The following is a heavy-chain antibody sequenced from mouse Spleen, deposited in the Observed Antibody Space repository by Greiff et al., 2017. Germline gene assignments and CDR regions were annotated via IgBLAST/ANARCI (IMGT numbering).Heavy chain of an antibody. V-gene: IGHV1-5*01. CDR3: TRTGLRQRFAY. CDR2: IYPGNSDT. D-gene: IGHD1-2*01. CDR1: GYTFTSYW. J-gene: IGHJ3*01. Sequence: DVQLQESGTVLARPGASVKMSCKASGYTFTSYWMHWVKQRPGQGLEWIGAIYPGNSDTSYNQKFKGKAKLTAVTSTSTAYMELSSLTNEDSAVYYCTRTGLRQRFAYWGQGTLVTVSA.